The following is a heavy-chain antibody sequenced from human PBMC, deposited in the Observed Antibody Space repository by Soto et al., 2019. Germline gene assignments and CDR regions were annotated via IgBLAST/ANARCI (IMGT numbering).Heavy chain of an antibody. J-gene: IGHJ4*02. CDR3: ARGPIITIFGVALDY. V-gene: IGHV4-34*01. D-gene: IGHD3-3*01. Sequence: NPSETLSLTCAVYGGSFSGYYWSWIRQPPGKGLEWIGEINHSGSTNYNPSLKSRVTISVDTSKNQFSLKLSSVTAADTAVYYCARGPIITIFGVALDYWGQGTLVTVSS. CDR2: INHSGST. CDR1: GGSFSGYY.